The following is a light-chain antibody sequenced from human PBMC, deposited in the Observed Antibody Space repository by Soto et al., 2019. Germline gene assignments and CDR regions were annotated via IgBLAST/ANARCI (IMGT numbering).Light chain of an antibody. CDR2: GAS. CDR1: QSVSSN. CDR3: QHYYNWPPLT. J-gene: IGKJ4*01. V-gene: IGKV3-15*01. Sequence: EIVMTQSPDTLSVFPGDRATLSCRASQSVSSNLAWYQQKPGQAPRLLIFGASTRATGIPDRFSGSGSGTEFTLTITSLHSEDYAVYYCQHYYNWPPLTFGGGTKVEIK.